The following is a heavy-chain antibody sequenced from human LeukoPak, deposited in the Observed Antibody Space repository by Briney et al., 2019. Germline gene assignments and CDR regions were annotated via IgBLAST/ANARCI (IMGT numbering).Heavy chain of an antibody. D-gene: IGHD2-8*02. J-gene: IGHJ5*02. Sequence: GGSLILSCVASGFTFSNHAMTWVRQAPGKGLEWVSAISASGVDTFYAPSVKGRFTISRDNSKNTLYLQINSLRAEDTAIYYCAKDVWWSVSWGQGTLVTVSS. V-gene: IGHV3-23*01. CDR3: AKDVWWSVS. CDR1: GFTFSNHA. CDR2: ISASGVDT.